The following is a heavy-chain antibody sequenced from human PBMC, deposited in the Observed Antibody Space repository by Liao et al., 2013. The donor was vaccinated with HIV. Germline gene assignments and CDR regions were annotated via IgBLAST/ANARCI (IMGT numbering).Heavy chain of an antibody. CDR1: GGSISSSSYY. CDR3: ARRLTRGDMDV. D-gene: IGHD3-9*01. CDR2: IYYSGTT. Sequence: QLQLQESGPGLVKPSETLSLTCTVSGGSISSSSYYWGWIRQPPGKGLEWIGSIYYSGTTYYNPSLKSRVTMSVDTSKNQFSLKLTSVTAADTAVYYCARRLTRGDMDVWGKGTTVTVSS. J-gene: IGHJ6*03. V-gene: IGHV4-39*07.